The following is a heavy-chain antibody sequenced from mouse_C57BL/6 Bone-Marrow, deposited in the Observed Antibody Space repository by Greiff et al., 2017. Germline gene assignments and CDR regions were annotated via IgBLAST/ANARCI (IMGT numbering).Heavy chain of an antibody. CDR1: GFSLTSSG. Sequence: QVQLQQSGPGLVQPSQSLSITCTVSGFSLTSSGVHWVRQSPGKGLEWLGVLWRGGSTDYNAAFMSRLSITKDNSKSQVFFKMNSLQADDTAIYYCAKNWELALYYDAMDYWGQGTSVTVSS. V-gene: IGHV2-5*01. J-gene: IGHJ4*01. CDR3: AKNWELALYYDAMDY. D-gene: IGHD4-1*01. CDR2: LWRGGST.